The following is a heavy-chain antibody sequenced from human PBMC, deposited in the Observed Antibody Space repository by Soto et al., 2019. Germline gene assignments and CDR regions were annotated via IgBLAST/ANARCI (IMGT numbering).Heavy chain of an antibody. Sequence: HPGGSLRLSCAASGFTSSNYAMNWVRQAPGKGLEWVSTISGSGGSPYYADSVKGRFTISRDNSKNTLYLQMNSLRAEDTAVYYCASPVSQGGYWGQGTLVTVSS. CDR2: ISGSGGSP. CDR1: GFTSSNYA. CDR3: ASPVSQGGY. V-gene: IGHV3-23*01. J-gene: IGHJ4*02.